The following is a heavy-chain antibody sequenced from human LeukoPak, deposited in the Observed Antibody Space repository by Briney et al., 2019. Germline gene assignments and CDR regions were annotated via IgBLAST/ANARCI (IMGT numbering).Heavy chain of an antibody. V-gene: IGHV3-21*01. CDR3: ARIMVATTREAFDY. CDR2: ISSSSSYI. D-gene: IGHD5-12*01. Sequence: PGGSLRLSCAASGFTFSSYSMTWVRQAPGKGLEWVSSISSSSSYIYYADSVKGRFTISRDNAKNSLYLQMNSLRAEDTAIYYCARIMVATTREAFDYWGQGTRVTVSS. CDR1: GFTFSSYS. J-gene: IGHJ4*02.